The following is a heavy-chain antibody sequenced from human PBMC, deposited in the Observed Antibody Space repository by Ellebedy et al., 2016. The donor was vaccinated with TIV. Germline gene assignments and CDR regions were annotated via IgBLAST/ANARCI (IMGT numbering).Heavy chain of an antibody. CDR3: ARALGGGDCY. Sequence: GGSLRLXCAASGFTFSRYWMHWVRQAPGKGLEWVANIKPDGSEKYYVDSVKGQFTISRDNAKNSLYLQMNSLRAEDTAVYYCARALGGGDCYWGQGTLVTVSS. J-gene: IGHJ4*02. CDR2: IKPDGSEK. V-gene: IGHV3-7*01. D-gene: IGHD2-21*02. CDR1: GFTFSRYW.